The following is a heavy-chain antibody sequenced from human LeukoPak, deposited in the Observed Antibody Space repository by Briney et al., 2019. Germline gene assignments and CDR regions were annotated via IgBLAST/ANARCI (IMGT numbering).Heavy chain of an antibody. V-gene: IGHV3-23*01. J-gene: IGHJ4*02. CDR2: ISGSGGST. Sequence: GGPLRLSCAASGFTFSSYWMSWVRQAPGKGLEWVSGISGSGGSTYNADSVKGRFSISRDNSKNTLYLQMNSLRAEDTAVYYCARGWYPFDYWGQGTLVTVSS. CDR1: GFTFSSYW. CDR3: ARGWYPFDY. D-gene: IGHD6-13*01.